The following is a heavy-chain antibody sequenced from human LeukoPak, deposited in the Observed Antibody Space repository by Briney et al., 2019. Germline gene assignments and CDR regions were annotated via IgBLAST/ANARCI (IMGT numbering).Heavy chain of an antibody. CDR3: ARHDGWLSHYWYFDL. D-gene: IGHD6-19*01. Sequence: AGSLQISSKGSGSRTTSYWISWVRRMPGEGRECMGPIDPSDSYTNYSASFEGHVTISADKTISTAYLQWSSLKASDTAMYYCARHDGWLSHYWYFDLWGRGTLVTVSS. J-gene: IGHJ2*01. V-gene: IGHV5-10-1*01. CDR1: GSRTTSYW. CDR2: IDPSDSYT.